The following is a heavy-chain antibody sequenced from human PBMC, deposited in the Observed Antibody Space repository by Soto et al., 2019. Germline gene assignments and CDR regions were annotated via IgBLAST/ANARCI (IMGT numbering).Heavy chain of an antibody. D-gene: IGHD2-15*01. CDR2: ISYDGSNK. J-gene: IGHJ6*02. Sequence: QVQLVESGGGVVQPGRSLRLSCAASGFTFSSYGMHWIRQAQGKGLEWVAVISYDGSNKYYADSVKGRFTISRDNSKNTLYLQMNSLRAEDTAVYYCAKERLGVVVVAVTYGMDVWGQGTTVTVSS. CDR3: AKERLGVVVVAVTYGMDV. V-gene: IGHV3-30*18. CDR1: GFTFSSYG.